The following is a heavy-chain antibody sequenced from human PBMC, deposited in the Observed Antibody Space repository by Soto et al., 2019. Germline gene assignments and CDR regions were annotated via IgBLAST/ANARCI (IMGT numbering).Heavy chain of an antibody. V-gene: IGHV1-2*04. CDR3: ARDARGDEAPMDY. D-gene: IGHD3-10*01. Sequence: QVQLVQSGAEVKKPGASVKVSCKASGYTFTGYYMHWLRQAPGQGLEWMGWINPNSGGTNYAQKFQGWVTMTRDTSTNNAYKELRRRRSDDTAVYYYARDARGDEAPMDYWGQGTLVTVSS. CDR2: INPNSGGT. CDR1: GYTFTGYY. J-gene: IGHJ4*02.